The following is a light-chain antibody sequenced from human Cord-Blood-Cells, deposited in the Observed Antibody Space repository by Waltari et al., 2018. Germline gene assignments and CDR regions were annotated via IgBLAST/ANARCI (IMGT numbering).Light chain of an antibody. CDR1: QIVSSN. V-gene: IGKV3-15*01. Sequence: VLTQSPATQSVSPGQRATASCRDSQIVSSNLASYQQKPGQAPRLLIDGASTAATGIPRRFSGGASRTELPLTISMLPAEDFAVCCCQQYNRWPRTFGQGTKVEIK. CDR2: GAS. J-gene: IGKJ1*01. CDR3: QQYNRWPRT.